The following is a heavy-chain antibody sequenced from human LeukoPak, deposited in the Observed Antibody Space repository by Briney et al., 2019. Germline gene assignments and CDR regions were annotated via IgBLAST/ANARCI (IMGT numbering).Heavy chain of an antibody. CDR3: AKGSGSYTLNYYFDY. V-gene: IGHV3-30*18. Sequence: GGSLRLSCAASGFTFSSYGMHWVRQAPGKGLEWVAVISYDGSSEYYADSVKGRFTISRDNAKNSLYLQMNSLRAEDMALYYCAKGSGSYTLNYYFDYWGQGTLVTVSS. CDR1: GFTFSSYG. J-gene: IGHJ4*02. CDR2: ISYDGSSE. D-gene: IGHD1-26*01.